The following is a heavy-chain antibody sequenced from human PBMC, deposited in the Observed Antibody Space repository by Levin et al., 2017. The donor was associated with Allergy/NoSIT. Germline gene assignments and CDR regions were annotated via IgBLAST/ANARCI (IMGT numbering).Heavy chain of an antibody. CDR2: INPNSGGT. CDR3: ARTQGYCSGGSCYLDY. V-gene: IGHV1-2*02. Sequence: ASVKVSCKASGYTFTGYYMHWVRQAPGQGLEWMGWINPNSGGTNYAQKFQGRVTMTRDTSISTAYMELSRLRSDDTAVYYCARTQGYCSGGSCYLDYWGQGTLVTVSS. J-gene: IGHJ4*02. CDR1: GYTFTGYY. D-gene: IGHD2-15*01.